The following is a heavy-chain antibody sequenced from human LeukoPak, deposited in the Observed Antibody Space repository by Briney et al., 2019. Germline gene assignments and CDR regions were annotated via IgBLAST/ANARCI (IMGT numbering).Heavy chain of an antibody. Sequence: PGGSLRLSCAASGFTFSDFALHWVRQAPGKGLEWMTIISFDGHNKYYADPVKGRFTISRDNSKNTVYLQMNSLRDEDTAVYYCAKRKVEIVIFPAGWTGWFDRWGQGTLVIVSS. CDR1: GFTFSDFA. J-gene: IGHJ5*02. CDR2: ISFDGHNK. CDR3: AKRKVEIVIFPAGWTGWFDR. V-gene: IGHV3-30*04. D-gene: IGHD2-2*03.